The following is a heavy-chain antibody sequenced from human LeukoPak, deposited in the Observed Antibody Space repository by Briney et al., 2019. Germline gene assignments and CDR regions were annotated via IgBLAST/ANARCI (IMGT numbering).Heavy chain of an antibody. CDR1: GGSISSSSHY. CDR3: ARDYLVGAPLDY. J-gene: IGHJ4*02. Sequence: SETLSLTCTVSGGSISSSSHYWDWIRQPPGKGLQWIGNIHYTGNTYYNPSLKSRVTISIDTSKNQFSLKLNAVTAADTAVYYCARDYLVGAPLDYWGQGTLVTVSS. V-gene: IGHV4-39*07. D-gene: IGHD1-26*01. CDR2: IHYTGNT.